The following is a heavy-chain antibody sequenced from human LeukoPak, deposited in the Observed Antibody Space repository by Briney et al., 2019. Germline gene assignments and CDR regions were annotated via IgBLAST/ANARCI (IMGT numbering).Heavy chain of an antibody. CDR3: AKAGHIVVVPAAMSI. Sequence: GGSLRLSCAASGFTLSSYAMSWVRQAPGKGLEWVSAISGSGGSTYYADSVKGRFTISRDNSKNTLYLQMNSLRAEDTAVYYCAKAGHIVVVPAAMSIWGQGTMVTVSS. J-gene: IGHJ3*02. D-gene: IGHD2-2*01. V-gene: IGHV3-23*01. CDR1: GFTLSSYA. CDR2: ISGSGGST.